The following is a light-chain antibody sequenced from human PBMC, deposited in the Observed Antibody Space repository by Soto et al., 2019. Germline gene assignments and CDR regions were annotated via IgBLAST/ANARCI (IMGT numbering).Light chain of an antibody. CDR1: QSISSY. V-gene: IGKV1-39*01. CDR3: QQIYSTPSLT. CDR2: GAS. J-gene: IGKJ4*01. Sequence: DIQMTQSPSALSASVGDRVTITCRARQSISSYLNWYQQKPGTAPKLLIYGASSLQSGVPSRFSGSGSGTDFTLTISSLQPEDFGTYYCQQIYSTPSLTFGGGTKVESK.